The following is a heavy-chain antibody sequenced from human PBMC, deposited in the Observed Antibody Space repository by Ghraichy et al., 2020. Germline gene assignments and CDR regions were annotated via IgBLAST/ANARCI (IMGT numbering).Heavy chain of an antibody. CDR3: AKANGDFPERGYFDY. Sequence: GESLNISCAASGFTFSNYAMTWVRQAPGKGLEWVSTISGSGGTIYYADSVKGRFSISRDNSKNTLFLQMNSLRAEDTAVYSCAKANGDFPERGYFDYWGQGTLVTVSS. CDR2: ISGSGGTI. V-gene: IGHV3-23*01. CDR1: GFTFSNYA. J-gene: IGHJ4*02. D-gene: IGHD4-17*01.